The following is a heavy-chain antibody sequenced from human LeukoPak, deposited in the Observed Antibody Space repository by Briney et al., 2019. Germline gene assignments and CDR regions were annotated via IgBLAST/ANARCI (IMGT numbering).Heavy chain of an antibody. J-gene: IGHJ2*01. D-gene: IGHD3-9*01. CDR1: GFTFSDYY. CDR2: ISSSGSTI. Sequence: GGSLRLSCAASGFTFSDYYMSWIRQAPGKGLEWVSYISSSGSTIYYADSVKGRFTISRDNARNSLYLQGDSLTAADTAVYYCTRGVPATISGWYFDLWGRGTLVTVSS. CDR3: TRGVPATISGWYFDL. V-gene: IGHV3-11*04.